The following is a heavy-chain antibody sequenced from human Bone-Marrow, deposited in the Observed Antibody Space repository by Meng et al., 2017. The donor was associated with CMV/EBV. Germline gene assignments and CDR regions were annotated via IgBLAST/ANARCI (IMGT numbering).Heavy chain of an antibody. J-gene: IGHJ4*02. Sequence: GESLKISCAASGFTFSSYAMHWVRQAPGKGLEWVAVISYDGSNKYYADSVKGRFNISRDKSKNTLYLQMNSLRAEDTAVYYCARAVRRDCTNGVCDIDYWGQGTLVTVSS. V-gene: IGHV3-30-3*01. D-gene: IGHD2-8*01. CDR2: ISYDGSNK. CDR1: GFTFSSYA. CDR3: ARAVRRDCTNGVCDIDY.